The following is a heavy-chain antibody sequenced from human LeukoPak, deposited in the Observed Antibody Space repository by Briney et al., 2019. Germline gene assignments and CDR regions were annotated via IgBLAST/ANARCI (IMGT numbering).Heavy chain of an antibody. Sequence: GESLKISCKGSGYSFTGYWISWVRQMPGKGLEWMGIIYPGDSDTRYSPSFQGQVTISADKSISTAYLQWSSLKASDTAMYYCAGLHDLYYFDYWGQGTLVTVSS. CDR2: IYPGDSDT. CDR1: GYSFTGYW. V-gene: IGHV5-51*01. J-gene: IGHJ4*02. CDR3: AGLHDLYYFDY.